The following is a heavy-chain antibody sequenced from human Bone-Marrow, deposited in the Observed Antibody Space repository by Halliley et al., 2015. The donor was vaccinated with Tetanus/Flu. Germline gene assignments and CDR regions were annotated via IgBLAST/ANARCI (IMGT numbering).Heavy chain of an antibody. D-gene: IGHD3-9*01. CDR2: ISGGGSST. Sequence: GWVASISGGGSSTYYTDTVKGRFTISRDNLRDTVYLHMNSLRAEDTAVYYCVKERYLNYFDFWGQGTLVTVSS. V-gene: IGHV3-23*01. CDR3: VKERYLNYFDF. J-gene: IGHJ4*02.